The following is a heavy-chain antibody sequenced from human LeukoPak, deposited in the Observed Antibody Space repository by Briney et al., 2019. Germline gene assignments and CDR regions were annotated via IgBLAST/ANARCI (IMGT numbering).Heavy chain of an antibody. D-gene: IGHD3-10*01. CDR3: ARDLTFGSGSYFDY. CDR2: ISHDGYNK. Sequence: GGSLRLSCAASGFTFSGYAIHWVRQAPGKGLEWVAVISHDGYNKYYADSVKGRFTISRDNSKNTLFLQMDCLRAEDTALYYCARDLTFGSGSYFDYWGQGTLVTVSS. V-gene: IGHV3-30-3*01. J-gene: IGHJ4*02. CDR1: GFTFSGYA.